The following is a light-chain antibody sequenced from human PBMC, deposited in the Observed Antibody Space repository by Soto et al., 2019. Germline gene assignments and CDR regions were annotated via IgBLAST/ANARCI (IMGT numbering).Light chain of an antibody. J-gene: IGLJ1*01. CDR2: RNN. V-gene: IGLV1-47*01. CDR3: EACDDSLSGRGV. CDR1: SSNIGSKY. Sequence: QSVLTQPPSASRTPGQRVTISCSGSSSNIGSKYVYWYQQLPGTAPKLLIYRNNQRPSGVPDRFSGSKSGTSASLAISGLRSEDEAGYYCEACDDSLSGRGVFGTGTKVTV.